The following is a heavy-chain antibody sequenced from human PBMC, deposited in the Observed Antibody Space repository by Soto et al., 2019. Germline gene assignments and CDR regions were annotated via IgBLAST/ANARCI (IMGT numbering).Heavy chain of an antibody. Sequence: GGSLRLSCRPSGSDFSTYSMNWVRQAPGKGLEWIAYVSMDSDTIHYADSVKGRFTISRDDAENSLFLQMNSLRDEDTATYYCARLYYDYVWGQGTTVTVSS. J-gene: IGHJ6*02. CDR2: VSMDSDTI. CDR1: GSDFSTYS. CDR3: ARLYYDYV. V-gene: IGHV3-48*02. D-gene: IGHD3-3*01.